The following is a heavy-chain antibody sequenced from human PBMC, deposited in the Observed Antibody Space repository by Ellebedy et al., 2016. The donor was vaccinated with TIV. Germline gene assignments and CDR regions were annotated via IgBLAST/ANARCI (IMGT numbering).Heavy chain of an antibody. CDR3: ARGRGINGTTHHFGFDP. CDR1: GASISSGRFY. CDR2: IYTTGGV. Sequence: SETLSLTXSVSGASISSGRFYWNWIRQPAGKGLEWLGRIYTTGGVDYNPSLKGRITMSIDTSKNQLSLRLTSVTAADTAVYYCARGRGINGTTHHFGFDPWGQGTLVTVSS. V-gene: IGHV4-61*02. J-gene: IGHJ5*02. D-gene: IGHD1-14*01.